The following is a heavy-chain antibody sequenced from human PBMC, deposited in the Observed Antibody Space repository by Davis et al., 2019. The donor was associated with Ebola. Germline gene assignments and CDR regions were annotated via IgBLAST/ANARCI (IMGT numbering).Heavy chain of an antibody. V-gene: IGHV3-9*01. D-gene: IGHD5-18*01. Sequence: SLKISCAASGFTFDDYAMHWVRQAPGKGLEWVSGISWNSGSIGYADSVKGRFTISRDNAKNSLYLQMNSLRAEDTALYYCAKSLRDTAMVDAFDIWGQGTMVTVSS. J-gene: IGHJ3*02. CDR2: ISWNSGSI. CDR1: GFTFDDYA. CDR3: AKSLRDTAMVDAFDI.